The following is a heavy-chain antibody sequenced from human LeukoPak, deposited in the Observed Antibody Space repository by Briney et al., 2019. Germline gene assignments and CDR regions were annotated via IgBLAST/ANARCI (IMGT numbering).Heavy chain of an antibody. V-gene: IGHV3-23*01. J-gene: IGHJ4*02. CDR2: ISGSGGST. D-gene: IGHD1-26*01. CDR1: GFTFSSYA. CDR3: AKGFRGKRELLGLLSL. Sequence: GGSLRLSCAASGFTFSSYAMSWVRQAPGKGLEWVSAISGSGGSTYYADSVKGRFTISRDNSKNTLYLQMNSLRAEDTAVYYCAKGFRGKRELLGLLSLWGQGTLVTVSS.